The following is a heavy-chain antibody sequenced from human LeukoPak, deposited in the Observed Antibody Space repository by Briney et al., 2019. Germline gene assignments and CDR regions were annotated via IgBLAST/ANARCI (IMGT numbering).Heavy chain of an antibody. V-gene: IGHV1-18*01. CDR1: GYTFTSYG. Sequence: GASVKVSCKASGYTFTSYGISWVRQAPGQGLEWMGWISAYNGNTNYAQKFQGRVTITADKSTSTAYMELSSLRSEDTAVYYCASPLAAAGTDWGQGTLVTVSS. D-gene: IGHD6-13*01. J-gene: IGHJ4*02. CDR2: ISAYNGNT. CDR3: ASPLAAAGTD.